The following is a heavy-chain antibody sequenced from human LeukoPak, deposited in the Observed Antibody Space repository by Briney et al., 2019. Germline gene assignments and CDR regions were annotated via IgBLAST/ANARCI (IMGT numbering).Heavy chain of an antibody. CDR3: ARGNPYNWNYVRYFDY. J-gene: IGHJ4*02. CDR1: GYTFTGYY. Sequence: ASVKVSCKASGYTFTGYYMHWVRQAPGQGLEWMGWINPNSGGTNYAQKFQGRVTMTRDTSISTAYMELSRLRSDDTAVYYCARGNPYNWNYVRYFDYWGQGTLVTVSS. CDR2: INPNSGGT. V-gene: IGHV1-2*02. D-gene: IGHD1-7*01.